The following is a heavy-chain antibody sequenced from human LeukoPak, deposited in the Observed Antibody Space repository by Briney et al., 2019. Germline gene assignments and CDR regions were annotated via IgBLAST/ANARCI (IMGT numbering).Heavy chain of an antibody. Sequence: GGSLRLSCAASGFTFSYYWMHWVSQVPGKGLVWVSRINTDGSSTDYADYVKGRFTISRDDAKNTLYLQMNSLKPEDTAVYYCTRDSPNEVMLWWSIDYWGQGTLVTVSS. V-gene: IGHV3-74*01. CDR2: INTDGSST. CDR3: TRDSPNEVMLWWSIDY. D-gene: IGHD2-21*01. J-gene: IGHJ4*02. CDR1: GFTFSYYW.